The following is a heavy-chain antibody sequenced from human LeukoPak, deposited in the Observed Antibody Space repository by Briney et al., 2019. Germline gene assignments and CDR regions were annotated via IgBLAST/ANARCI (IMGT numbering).Heavy chain of an antibody. D-gene: IGHD6-13*01. CDR3: ARDRSYSSNWSPTDY. V-gene: IGHV3-7*01. CDR1: GFTFSSYW. CDR2: IKQDGSEK. J-gene: IGHJ4*02. Sequence: GGSLRLSCAASGFTFSSYWMSWVRQAPGKGLEWVANIKQDGSEKYYVDSVKGRFTISRDNAKNSLYLQMNSLRAEDTAVYYCARDRSYSSNWSPTDYWGQGTLVTVSS.